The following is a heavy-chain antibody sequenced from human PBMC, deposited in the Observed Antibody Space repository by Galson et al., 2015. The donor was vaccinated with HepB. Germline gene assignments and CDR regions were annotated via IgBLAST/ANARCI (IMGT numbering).Heavy chain of an antibody. CDR3: ARHFSEGFDH. CDR2: IDPSDSYT. D-gene: IGHD3-3*02. CDR1: GYSFTGYW. J-gene: IGHJ5*02. Sequence: QSGAEVKKPGESLRISCKGSGYSFTGYWISWVRQMPGKGLEWMGRIDPSDSYTNYGPSFRGHVTISTDKSLNTAYLQWSSLKASDTAMYYCARHFSEGFDHWGQGTLVTVSS. V-gene: IGHV5-10-1*01.